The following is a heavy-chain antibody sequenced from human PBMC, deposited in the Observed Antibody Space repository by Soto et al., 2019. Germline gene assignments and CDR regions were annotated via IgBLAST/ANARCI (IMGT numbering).Heavy chain of an antibody. Sequence: GGSLRLSCAASGFTFSSYSMNWVRQAPGKGLEWVSSISSSSSYIYYADSVKGRFTISRDNAKNSLYLQMNSLRAEDTAVYYCARFNYGSGSYYDQHYYYMDVWGKGTKVTVSS. CDR1: GFTFSSYS. CDR3: ARFNYGSGSYYDQHYYYMDV. D-gene: IGHD3-10*01. J-gene: IGHJ6*03. V-gene: IGHV3-21*01. CDR2: ISSSSSYI.